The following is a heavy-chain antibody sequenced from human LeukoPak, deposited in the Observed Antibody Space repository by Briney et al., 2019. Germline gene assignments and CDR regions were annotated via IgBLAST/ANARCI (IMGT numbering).Heavy chain of an antibody. CDR1: GGTFSNYA. D-gene: IGHD3-22*01. CDR3: ARDSPTNYYDAG. J-gene: IGHJ4*02. V-gene: IGHV1-69*10. CDR2: IIPMFGVA. Sequence: ASVKVSCKASGGTFSNYATSWVRQAPGQGLEWMGGIIPMFGVANYAQKSQGRVTITADKSTSIAYMELSSLRSEDTAVYYCARDSPTNYYDAGWGQGTLVTVSS.